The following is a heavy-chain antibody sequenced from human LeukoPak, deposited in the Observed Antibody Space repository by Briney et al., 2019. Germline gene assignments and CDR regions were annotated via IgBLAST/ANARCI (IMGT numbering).Heavy chain of an antibody. D-gene: IGHD5-18*01. V-gene: IGHV3-73*01. CDR2: IRSKANSYAT. CDR1: GFDSSNYW. Sequence: GGSLRLSCSASGFDSSNYWMSWVRQAPGKGLEWVGRIRSKANSYATAYAASVKGRFTISRDDSKNTAYLQMNSLKTEDTAVYYCTRHERGYSYGYGWLHDAFDIWGQGTMVTVSS. J-gene: IGHJ3*02. CDR3: TRHERGYSYGYGWLHDAFDI.